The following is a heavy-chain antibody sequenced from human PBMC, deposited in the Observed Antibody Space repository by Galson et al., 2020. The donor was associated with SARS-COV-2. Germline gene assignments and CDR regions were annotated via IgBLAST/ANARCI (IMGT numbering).Heavy chain of an antibody. CDR1: GFTFSSYD. V-gene: IGHV3-13*01. Sequence: GGSLRLSCAASGFTFSSYDMHWVRQATGKGLEWVSAIGTAGDTYYPGSVKGRFTISRENAKHSLYLQMNSLRAGDTAVYYCARVEYYDILTGYYYRKDWGMDVWGQGTTVTVSS. D-gene: IGHD3-9*01. CDR2: IGTAGDT. J-gene: IGHJ6*02. CDR3: ARVEYYDILTGYYYRKDWGMDV.